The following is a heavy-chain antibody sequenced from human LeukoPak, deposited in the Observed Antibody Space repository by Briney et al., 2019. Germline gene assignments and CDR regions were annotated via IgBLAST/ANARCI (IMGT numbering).Heavy chain of an antibody. V-gene: IGHV1-18*04. CDR3: ARDSRFVPLEDIVVVPAAAFDY. CDR1: GYSFTSYW. J-gene: IGHJ4*02. CDR2: ISAYNGNT. D-gene: IGHD2-2*01. Sequence: GESLKISCKGSGYSFTSYWIGWVRQMPGKGLEWMGWISAYNGNTNYAQKLQGRVTMTTDTSTSTAYMELRSLRSDDTAVYYCARDSRFVPLEDIVVVPAAAFDYWGQGTLVTVSS.